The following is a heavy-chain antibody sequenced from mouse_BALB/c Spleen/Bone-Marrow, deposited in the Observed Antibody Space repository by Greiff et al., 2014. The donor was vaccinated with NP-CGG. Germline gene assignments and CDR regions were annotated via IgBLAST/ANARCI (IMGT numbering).Heavy chain of an antibody. Sequence: DLVKPEASVKPSCKASGYTFTSYWINWIKQRPGQGLEWIGRIPPGSGTTYYNEMFKGKATLTVDTSSTTAYIQLSSLSSEDSAVYFCARGSYYYGSSSPWFAYWGQGTLVTVSA. CDR2: IPPGSGTT. D-gene: IGHD1-1*01. J-gene: IGHJ3*01. CDR3: ARGSYYYGSSSPWFAY. V-gene: IGHV1S41*01. CDR1: GYTFTSYW.